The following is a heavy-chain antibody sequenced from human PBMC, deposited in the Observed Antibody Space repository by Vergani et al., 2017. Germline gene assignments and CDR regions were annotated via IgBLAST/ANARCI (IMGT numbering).Heavy chain of an antibody. V-gene: IGHV3-74*02. CDR3: ARGGLVGLYVRGAFDY. CDR1: GFTFSSYW. J-gene: IGHJ4*02. CDR2: INSDGSST. Sequence: VQLVESGGGVVQPGRSLRLSCAASGFTFSSYWMHWVRQAPGKGLVWVSRINSDGSSTSYADSVKGRFTISRDNAKNTLYLQMNSLRAEDTAVYYCARGGLVGLYVRGAFDYWGQGTLVTVSS. D-gene: IGHD2-2*02.